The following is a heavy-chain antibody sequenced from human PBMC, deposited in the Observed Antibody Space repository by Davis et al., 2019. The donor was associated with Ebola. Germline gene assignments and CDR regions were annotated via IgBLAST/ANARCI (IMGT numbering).Heavy chain of an antibody. J-gene: IGHJ4*02. CDR1: RRAFSSYA. D-gene: IGHD3-9*01. Sequence: SSVKVSCKASRRAFSSYAICWLQLAHGKGLEWMGGIIPIFRTANYAQNSQATFTITADESTSTAYMELSSLRSEHTAVYYCANGRRDILTGFDYWGKGTLVTVSS. CDR2: IIPIFRTA. CDR3: ANGRRDILTGFDY. V-gene: IGHV1-69*13.